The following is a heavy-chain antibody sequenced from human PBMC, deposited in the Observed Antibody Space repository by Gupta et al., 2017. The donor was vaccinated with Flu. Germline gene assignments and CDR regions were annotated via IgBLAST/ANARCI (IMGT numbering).Heavy chain of an antibody. CDR3: ARDGQWLHYYYGMDV. V-gene: IGHV3-74*01. Sequence: EVQLVESGGGLVQPGGSLRLSCAASGFTFSSYWMHWVRQAPGKGLVWVSRINSDGSSTSYADSVKGRFTISRDNAKNTLYLQMNSLRAEDTAVYYCARDGQWLHYYYGMDVWGQGTTVTVSS. J-gene: IGHJ6*02. D-gene: IGHD6-19*01. CDR2: INSDGSST. CDR1: GFTFSSYW.